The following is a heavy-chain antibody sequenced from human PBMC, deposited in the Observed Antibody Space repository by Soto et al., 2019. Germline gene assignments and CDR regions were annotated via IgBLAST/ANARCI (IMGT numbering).Heavy chain of an antibody. Sequence: LSLTCTVSGGSISSSSYYWGWIRHPPGKGLEWIGSIYYSGSTYYNPSLKSRVTISVDTSKNQFSLKLSSVTAADTAVYYCARHQSHSSSYVDPWGQGTLVTVSS. J-gene: IGHJ5*02. D-gene: IGHD6-13*01. CDR3: ARHQSHSSSYVDP. CDR2: IYYSGST. CDR1: GGSISSSSYY. V-gene: IGHV4-39*01.